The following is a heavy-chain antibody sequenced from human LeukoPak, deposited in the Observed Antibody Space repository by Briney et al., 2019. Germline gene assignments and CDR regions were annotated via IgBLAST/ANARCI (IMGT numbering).Heavy chain of an antibody. Sequence: GRSLRLSCAASGFTFDDYAMHWVRQAPGKGLEWVSGISWNSGSIGYADSVKGRFTISRDNAKNTLYLQMNSLRAEDTAVFYCAKDHSRGYYYFDYWGRGTLVTVSS. CDR2: ISWNSGSI. CDR1: GFTFDDYA. D-gene: IGHD3-22*01. V-gene: IGHV3-9*01. J-gene: IGHJ4*02. CDR3: AKDHSRGYYYFDY.